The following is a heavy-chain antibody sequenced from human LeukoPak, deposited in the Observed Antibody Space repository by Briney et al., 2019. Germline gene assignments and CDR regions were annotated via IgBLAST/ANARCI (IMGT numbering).Heavy chain of an antibody. CDR1: GGSISSGSYY. V-gene: IGHV4-61*02. J-gene: IGHJ4*02. Sequence: PSQTLSLTCTVSGGSISSGSYYWSWIRQPAGKGLEWIGRIYTSGSTNYNPSLKSRVTISVDTSKNQFSLKLSSVTAADTAAYYCARGEITMVRGVIITKSPFDYWGQGTLVTVSS. CDR3: ARGEITMVRGVIITKSPFDY. CDR2: IYTSGST. D-gene: IGHD3-10*01.